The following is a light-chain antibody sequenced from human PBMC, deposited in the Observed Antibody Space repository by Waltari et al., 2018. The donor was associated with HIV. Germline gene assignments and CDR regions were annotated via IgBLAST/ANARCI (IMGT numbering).Light chain of an antibody. CDR2: EVS. J-gene: IGLJ3*02. CDR1: SSDIGGYNY. Sequence: ALTQPPSASGSPGQSVTISCTGTSSDIGGYNYVSWYQQHPGKAPKLMIYEVSKRPSGVPDRFSGSKSGNTASLTVSGLQAEDEADYYCSSFAGSNNLGVFGGGTKLTVL. CDR3: SSFAGSNNLGV. V-gene: IGLV2-8*01.